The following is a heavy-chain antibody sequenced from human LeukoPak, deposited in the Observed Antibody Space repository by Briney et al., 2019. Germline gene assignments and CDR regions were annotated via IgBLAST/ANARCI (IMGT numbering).Heavy chain of an antibody. J-gene: IGHJ4*02. CDR1: GYTFTGYY. D-gene: IGHD3-3*01. V-gene: IGHV1-2*02. CDR2: INPNSGGT. Sequence: ASVKVSCKASGYTFTGYYMHWVRQAPGQGLDGMGWINPNSGGTNYAQKFQGRVTMNRHTSISTAYMELSRLRSDDTAVYYCARDRGSGYLSDYWGQGTLVTVSS. CDR3: ARDRGSGYLSDY.